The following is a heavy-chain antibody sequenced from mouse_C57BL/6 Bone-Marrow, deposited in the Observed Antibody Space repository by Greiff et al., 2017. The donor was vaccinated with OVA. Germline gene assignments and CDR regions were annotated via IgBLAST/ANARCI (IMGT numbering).Heavy chain of an antibody. CDR2: IYPGGGYT. D-gene: IGHD1-1*01. J-gene: IGHJ1*03. V-gene: IGHV1-63*01. CDR1: GYTFTNYW. CDR3: ERARGSRQYLDV. Sequence: QVQLQQSGAELVRPGTSVKMSCKASGYTFTNYWIGWAKQRPGHGLEWIGDIYPGGGYTNYNEKFKGKATLTADKSSSTAYMQLRSLTSEDYAIFYWERARGSRQYLDVWGTGTTVTVSS.